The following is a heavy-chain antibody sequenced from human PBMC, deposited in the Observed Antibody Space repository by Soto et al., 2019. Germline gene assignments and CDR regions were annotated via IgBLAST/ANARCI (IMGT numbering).Heavy chain of an antibody. V-gene: IGHV1-69*12. J-gene: IGHJ5*02. CDR2: IIPIFGTA. D-gene: IGHD3-16*02. CDR1: GGTFSSYA. Sequence: QVQLVQSGAEVKKPGSSVKVSCKASGGTFSSYAISWVRQAPGQGLEWMGGIIPIFGTANSAQKFQGRVTITADESTSTAYMELSSLRSEDTAVYYWARLYLGLDWFDPWGKGTLVTVSS. CDR3: ARLYLGLDWFDP.